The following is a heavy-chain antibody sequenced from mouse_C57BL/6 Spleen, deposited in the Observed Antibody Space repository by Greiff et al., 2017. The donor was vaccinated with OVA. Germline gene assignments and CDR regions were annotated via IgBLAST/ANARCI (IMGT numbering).Heavy chain of an antibody. Sequence: VQLQQSGAELVRPGASVTLSCKASGYTFTDYEMHWVKQTPVPGLEWIGAIDPETGGTAYNQKFKGKAILTAGKSSSIAYMELRSLTSEDSAVYYCTRGGDDYFDYGGQGTTLTVSS. V-gene: IGHV1-15*01. CDR3: TRGGDDYFDY. D-gene: IGHD3-3*01. J-gene: IGHJ2*01. CDR2: IDPETGGT. CDR1: GYTFTDYE.